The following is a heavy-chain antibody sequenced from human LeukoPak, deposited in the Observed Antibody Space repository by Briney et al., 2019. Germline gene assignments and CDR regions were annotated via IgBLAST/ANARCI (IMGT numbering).Heavy chain of an antibody. CDR1: GGSISSGGYY. D-gene: IGHD3-22*01. Sequence: PSETLSLTCTVSGGSISSGGYYWSWIRQPPGKGLEWIGYIYHSGSTYYNPSLKSRVTISVDRSKNQFSLKLSSVTAADTAVYYCARGDYYETYYFDYWGQGTLVTVSS. V-gene: IGHV4-30-2*01. CDR3: ARGDYYETYYFDY. CDR2: IYHSGST. J-gene: IGHJ4*02.